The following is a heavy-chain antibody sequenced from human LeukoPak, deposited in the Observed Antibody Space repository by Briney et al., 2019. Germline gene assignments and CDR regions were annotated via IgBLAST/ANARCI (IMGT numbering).Heavy chain of an antibody. CDR1: GFIFRNYA. J-gene: IGHJ4*02. V-gene: IGHV3-23*01. CDR3: AKESGALGAPLYDY. CDR2: ISDNGGGR. D-gene: IGHD4/OR15-4a*01. Sequence: GGSLRLSCGASGFIFRNYAMSWVRQAPGEGLEWVSGISDNGGGRYYADSVKGRFTISRGNSKNMLYLQMNSRRAEDTAVYYCAKESGALGAPLYDYWGRGILVTASS.